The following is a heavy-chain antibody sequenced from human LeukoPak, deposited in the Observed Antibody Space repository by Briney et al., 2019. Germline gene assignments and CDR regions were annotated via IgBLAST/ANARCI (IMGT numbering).Heavy chain of an antibody. Sequence: SETLSLTCTVSGGSISSISYYWGWIRQPPGKGLEWIGSIYYSGSTYYNPSLKSRVTISEDTSKNQFSLKLSSVTAADTAVYYCARSSITIFGVVIVPFDYWGQGTLVTVSS. CDR1: GGSISSISYY. V-gene: IGHV4-39*07. J-gene: IGHJ4*02. CDR3: ARSSITIFGVVIVPFDY. D-gene: IGHD3-3*01. CDR2: IYYSGST.